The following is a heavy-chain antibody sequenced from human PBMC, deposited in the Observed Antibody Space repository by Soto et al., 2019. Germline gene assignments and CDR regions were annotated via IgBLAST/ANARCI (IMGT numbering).Heavy chain of an antibody. D-gene: IGHD1-26*01. CDR3: ARDRGSYALDY. J-gene: IGHJ4*02. Sequence: QVQLVQSGAEVKKPGASVKVSCKASGYTFTSYGISWVRQAPGQGLEWMGWISANNGNTNHAQNLQCRVTMTTDRSMSTAYMERRSMRSDDTAVYYCARDRGSYALDYWGQGTLVTVSS. CDR2: ISANNGNT. V-gene: IGHV1-18*01. CDR1: GYTFTSYG.